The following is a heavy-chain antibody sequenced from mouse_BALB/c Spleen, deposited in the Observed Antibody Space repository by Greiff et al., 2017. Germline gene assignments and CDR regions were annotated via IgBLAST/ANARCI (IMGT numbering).Heavy chain of an antibody. CDR3: TREGDGDWYFDV. D-gene: IGHD1-2*01. V-gene: IGHV1-69*02. J-gene: IGHJ1*01. CDR1: GYTFTSYW. CDR2: IYPSDSYT. Sequence: QVHVKQPGAELVRPGASVKLSCKASGYTFTSYWINWEKQRPGQGLEWIGNIYPSDSYTNYNQKFKDKATLTVDKSSSTAYMQLSSPTSEDSAVYYCTREGDGDWYFDVWGAGTTVTVSS.